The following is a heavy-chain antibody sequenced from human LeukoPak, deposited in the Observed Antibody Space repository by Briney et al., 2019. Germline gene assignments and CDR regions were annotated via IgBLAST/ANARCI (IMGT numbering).Heavy chain of an antibody. CDR2: IYYSGST. D-gene: IGHD3-16*01. CDR1: GFSICGYY. J-gene: IGHJ4*02. CDR3: ARHGSANTFLDWFDY. Sequence: SETLSLKCSGSGFSICGYYWIWIPQPPGKGREGRGNIYYSGSTNYNPSLERRATISVDTSTTHFPLMRSSVTAADTAVYYCARHGSANTFLDWFDYWGQGTLVTVSS. V-gene: IGHV4-59*08.